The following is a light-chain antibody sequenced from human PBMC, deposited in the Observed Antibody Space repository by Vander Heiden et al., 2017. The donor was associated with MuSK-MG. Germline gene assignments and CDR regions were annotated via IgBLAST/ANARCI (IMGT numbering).Light chain of an antibody. Sequence: DIVLTQSPATLSLSPGERATLSCRASQSVSSYLAWYQQKPGQAPRLLIYDASNRATGIPARCSGSGAGTDYTLTISSLEPEDVAVYYCQQRSNGPPVTFGQGTRLEMK. V-gene: IGKV3-11*01. J-gene: IGKJ5*01. CDR1: QSVSSY. CDR2: DAS. CDR3: QQRSNGPPVT.